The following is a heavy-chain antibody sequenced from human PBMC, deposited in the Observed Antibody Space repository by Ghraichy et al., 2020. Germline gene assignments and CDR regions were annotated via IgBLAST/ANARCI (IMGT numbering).Heavy chain of an antibody. CDR2: LNHRGNT. D-gene: IGHD3-10*01. V-gene: IGHV4-34*01. CDR3: ARRALYYHPVYYFDY. J-gene: IGHJ4*01. CDR1: DESFDGYY. Sequence: SETLSLTCAVYDESFDGYYWSWIRQPPGKGLEWIAELNHRGNTNYNPSLKSRVTLSVDRSKQQLSLRLDSVTAADSAFYYCARRALYYHPVYYFDYWGQGTLVTVSS.